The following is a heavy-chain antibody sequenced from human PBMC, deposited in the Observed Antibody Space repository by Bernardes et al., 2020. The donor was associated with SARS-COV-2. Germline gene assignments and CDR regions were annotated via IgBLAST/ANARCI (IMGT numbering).Heavy chain of an antibody. CDR2: IIPILGIA. V-gene: IGHV1-69*04. D-gene: IGHD3-10*01. CDR3: AREEDTMVRGVIITSGWFDP. Sequence: SVKVSCKASGGTFSSYTISWVRQAPGQGLEWMGRIIPILGIANYAQKFQGRVTITADKSTSTAYMELSSLRSEDTAVYYCAREEDTMVRGVIITSGWFDPWGQGTLVTVSS. CDR1: GGTFSSYT. J-gene: IGHJ5*02.